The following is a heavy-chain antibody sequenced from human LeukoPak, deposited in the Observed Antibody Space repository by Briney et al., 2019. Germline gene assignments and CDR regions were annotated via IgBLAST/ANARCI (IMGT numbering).Heavy chain of an antibody. D-gene: IGHD2-15*01. J-gene: IGHJ3*02. CDR3: AREGIVVVVARNAFDI. CDR2: IYYSGST. V-gene: IGHV4-59*12. CDR1: GGSISSYY. Sequence: SETLSLTCTVSGGSISSYYWSWIRQPPGKGLEWIGYIYYSGSTNYNPSLKSRVTISVDTSKNQFSLKLSSVTAADTAVYYCAREGIVVVVARNAFDIWGQGTMVTVSS.